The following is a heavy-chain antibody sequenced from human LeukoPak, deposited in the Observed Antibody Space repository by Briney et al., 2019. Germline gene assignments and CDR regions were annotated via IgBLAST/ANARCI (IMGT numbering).Heavy chain of an antibody. J-gene: IGHJ4*02. Sequence: PSETLSLTCTVSGGSISSYYWSWIRQPPGKGLEWIGYIYYSGSTNYNPSLKSRVTISVDTSKNQFSLKLSSVTAADTAVYYCATLSPPYYFDYWGQGTLVTVSS. D-gene: IGHD2/OR15-2a*01. CDR3: ATLSPPYYFDY. V-gene: IGHV4-59*01. CDR2: IYYSGST. CDR1: GGSISSYY.